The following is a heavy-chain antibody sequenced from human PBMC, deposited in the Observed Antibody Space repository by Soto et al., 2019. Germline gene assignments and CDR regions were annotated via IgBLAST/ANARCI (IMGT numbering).Heavy chain of an antibody. D-gene: IGHD2-15*01. Sequence: QVQLVQSGAEVKKPGSSVKVSCKASGGTFSSYAISWVRQAPGQGLEWMGGIIPIFGTASYAQKFKGRVTITADESTSTDYMELSSLRAVDTAVYYCARDRMILGYCSGGSCFGWFDPWGQGTLVTVSS. J-gene: IGHJ5*02. V-gene: IGHV1-69*01. CDR2: IIPIFGTA. CDR3: ARDRMILGYCSGGSCFGWFDP. CDR1: GGTFSSYA.